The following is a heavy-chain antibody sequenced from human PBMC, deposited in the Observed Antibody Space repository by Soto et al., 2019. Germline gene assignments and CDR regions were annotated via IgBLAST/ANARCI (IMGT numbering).Heavy chain of an antibody. CDR3: ARGRGNSAVITTFDY. J-gene: IGHJ4*02. CDR1: GGVFSNFG. CDR2: IIPIFGSA. V-gene: IGHV1-69*01. D-gene: IGHD3-16*01. Sequence: QVQLVQSGAEVKKPGSSVRVSCKSSGGVFSNFGLSWVRQAPGQGLEWMGGIIPIFGSANYAQKFQGRVTITADDSTSTVYMELSSLRSEDTALYYCARGRGNSAVITTFDYWGQGTLVTVSS.